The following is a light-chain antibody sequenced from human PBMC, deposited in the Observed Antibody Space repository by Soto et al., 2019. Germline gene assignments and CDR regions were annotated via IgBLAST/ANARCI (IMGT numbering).Light chain of an antibody. V-gene: IGKV3-11*01. Sequence: FTLSPSTLALSGEGVATLCCRASQSVTIYLAWYPKKSGQPPRLLIYDVSKRATGIPARFSGSGSGTDFNLNIPSLQPEDSAFYFYQQRSTWPRTFGQGTRLEIK. CDR1: QSVTIY. CDR2: DVS. J-gene: IGKJ5*01. CDR3: QQRSTWPRT.